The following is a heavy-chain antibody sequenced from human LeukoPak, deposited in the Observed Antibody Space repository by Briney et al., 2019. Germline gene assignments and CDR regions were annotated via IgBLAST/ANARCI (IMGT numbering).Heavy chain of an antibody. CDR1: GGSISSGYY. CDR3: ARVRQQLGHYFDY. D-gene: IGHD6-13*01. CDR2: IYHSGST. J-gene: IGHJ4*02. V-gene: IGHV4-38-2*02. Sequence: SETLSLTCTVSGGSISSGYYWGWIRPPPGKGLEWIGSIYHSGSTYYNPSLKRRVTISVDTSKNQFSLKLSSVTAADTAVYYCARVRQQLGHYFDYWGQGTLVSVSS.